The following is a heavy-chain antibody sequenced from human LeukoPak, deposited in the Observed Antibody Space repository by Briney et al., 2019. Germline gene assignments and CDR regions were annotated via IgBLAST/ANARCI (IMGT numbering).Heavy chain of an antibody. CDR3: AREGQAIWSGPIEVPL. Sequence: SGTLSVTRTVSLGSLSRYFWSSIRPPLERGVEWVGEIYHSGSTNYNPSIQSRVTIPVYTSKNQISLKLSSVTATDTAVYYWAREGQAIWSGPIEVPLWGQGTLVTVSS. V-gene: IGHV4-34*01. J-gene: IGHJ4*02. CDR2: IYHSGST. D-gene: IGHD3-3*01. CDR1: LGSLSRYF.